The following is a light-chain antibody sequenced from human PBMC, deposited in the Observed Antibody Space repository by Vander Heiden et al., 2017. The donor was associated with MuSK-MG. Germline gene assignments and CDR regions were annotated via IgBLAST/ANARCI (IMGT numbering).Light chain of an antibody. V-gene: IGKV1-33*01. Sequence: DIQMLQSPSSLSASVGDRVTITCQASQDIGNYLSWYQQKPGKAPKLLIYDASDLQTGVPSRFSGSGSGTDFTFTISSLQPEEIATYDCQQYDNLPMYTFGQGTKLDLK. CDR3: QQYDNLPMYT. CDR1: QDIGNY. J-gene: IGKJ2*01. CDR2: DAS.